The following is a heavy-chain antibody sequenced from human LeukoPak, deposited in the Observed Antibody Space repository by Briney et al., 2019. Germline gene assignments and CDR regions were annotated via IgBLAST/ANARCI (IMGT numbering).Heavy chain of an antibody. CDR3: ARLVYCSGGSCLWGMDV. CDR2: IDPSDSYT. J-gene: IGHJ6*04. CDR1: GYSFTSYW. Sequence: GESLKISCKSSGYSFTSYWISWVRQMPGKGLEWMGRIDPSDSYTNYSPSFQGHVTISADKSISTAYLQWSSLKASDTAMYYCARLVYCSGGSCLWGMDVWGKGTTVTVSS. D-gene: IGHD2-15*01. V-gene: IGHV5-10-1*01.